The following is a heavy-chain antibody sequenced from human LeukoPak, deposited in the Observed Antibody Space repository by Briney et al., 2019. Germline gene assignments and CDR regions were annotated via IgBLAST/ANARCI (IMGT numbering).Heavy chain of an antibody. V-gene: IGHV4-59*01. CDR1: GGSISSYY. CDR3: ARDIYSSSWTAPYY. Sequence: SETLSLTCTVSGGSISSYYWNWIRQPPGKGLEWIGYIYYSGSTNYNPSLKSRLTISVDTSKNQFSLILTSVTAADTAVYYCARDIYSSSWTAPYYWGQGILVTVSS. J-gene: IGHJ4*02. CDR2: IYYSGST. D-gene: IGHD6-13*01.